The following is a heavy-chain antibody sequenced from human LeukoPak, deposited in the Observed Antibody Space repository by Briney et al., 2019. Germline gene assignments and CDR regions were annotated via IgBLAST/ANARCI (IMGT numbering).Heavy chain of an antibody. D-gene: IGHD6-13*01. Sequence: PGGSLRLSCAASGFTFSSYSMNWVRQAPGKGLEWIGSIYYSGSTYYNPSLKSRVTISVDTSKNQFSLKLSSVTAADTAVYYCARALPSYSSSWYTNWFDPWGQGTLVTVSS. V-gene: IGHV4-39*07. J-gene: IGHJ5*02. CDR3: ARALPSYSSSWYTNWFDP. CDR2: IYYSGST. CDR1: GFTFSSYS.